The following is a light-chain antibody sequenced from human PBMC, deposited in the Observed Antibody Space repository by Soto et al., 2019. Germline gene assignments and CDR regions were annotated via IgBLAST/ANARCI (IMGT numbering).Light chain of an antibody. Sequence: EIVLTQSPGTLSLSPGERATLSCRASQSVSSGFLAWYQQKPGQSPRLLIYAASARATGIPDRFSGSGSGTDLTLTVSRLEPEDFAVYYCQQYHNSPRTFGQGTKV. CDR2: AAS. CDR1: QSVSSGF. J-gene: IGKJ1*01. V-gene: IGKV3-20*01. CDR3: QQYHNSPRT.